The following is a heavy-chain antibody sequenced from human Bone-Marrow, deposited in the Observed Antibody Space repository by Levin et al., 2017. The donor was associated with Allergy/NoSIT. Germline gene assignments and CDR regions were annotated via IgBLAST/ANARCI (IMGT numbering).Heavy chain of an antibody. J-gene: IGHJ3*02. CDR3: ARYNYEYNALDI. Sequence: SCAASGFPFRTHDMHWVRQGTGQGLEWVSTIGTDGDTYYPDSVGGRFTISRENAKNSLYRQMNGLSAGDTAVYYCARYNYEYNALDIWGQGTMVTVSS. V-gene: IGHV3-13*01. D-gene: IGHD5-18*01. CDR2: IGTDGDT. CDR1: GFPFRTHD.